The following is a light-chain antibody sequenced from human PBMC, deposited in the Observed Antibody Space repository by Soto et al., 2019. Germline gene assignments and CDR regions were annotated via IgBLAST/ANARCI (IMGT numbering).Light chain of an antibody. V-gene: IGLV1-40*01. Sequence: QSVLTQPPSVSGAPGQRVTISCTRSSSNIGAGYDVHWYQQLPGTAPKLLMYGNSNRPSGVPDRFSGSKSGTSASLAITGLQAEDEADYYCQSYDSSLGGWVFGGGTQLTVL. CDR1: SSNIGAGYD. CDR2: GNS. CDR3: QSYDSSLGGWV. J-gene: IGLJ3*02.